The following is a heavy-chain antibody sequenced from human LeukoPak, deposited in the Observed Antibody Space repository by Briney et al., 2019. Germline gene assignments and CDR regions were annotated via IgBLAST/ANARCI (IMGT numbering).Heavy chain of an antibody. J-gene: IGHJ5*02. CDR3: ARRAQLARLVVDLFDP. D-gene: IGHD3-16*01. CDR1: GDIFDDYW. Sequence: GESLQISCRASGDIFDDYWIGWVRHLSGEGLEWVAIIHPSSSLTDYSPSFQGRVSISADRAISTAYLQWNSLRTSDTAMYFCARRAQLARLVVDLFDPWGQGTLVTVSS. CDR2: IHPSSSLT. V-gene: IGHV5-51*01.